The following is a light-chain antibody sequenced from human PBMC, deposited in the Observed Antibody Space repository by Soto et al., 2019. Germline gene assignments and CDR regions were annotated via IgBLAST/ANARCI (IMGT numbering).Light chain of an antibody. CDR3: ETWDSNTRV. CDR1: SGHGSYI. Sequence: QLVLTQSSSASASLGSSVKLTCTLSSGHGSYIIAWHQQQPGKAPRCLMKVEGSGTYNKGSAVPDRFSGSSSGADRYLIISNLQAEDEADYYCETWDSNTRVFGGGTKRTVL. V-gene: IGLV4-60*03. J-gene: IGLJ3*02. CDR2: VEGSGTY.